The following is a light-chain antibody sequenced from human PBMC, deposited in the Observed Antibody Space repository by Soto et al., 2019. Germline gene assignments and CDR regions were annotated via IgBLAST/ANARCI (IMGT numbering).Light chain of an antibody. J-gene: IGKJ1*01. V-gene: IGKV3-15*01. Sequence: TEVTQSPATLSMSPEDRAALSCRASLNVATNMAWYQQKPGQAPRLLIYGASIRATGVPARFTGSGSGTEFTLTINNLQSEDFAVYYCHQYNTGLRTFGRGTRVEV. CDR1: LNVATN. CDR3: HQYNTGLRT. CDR2: GAS.